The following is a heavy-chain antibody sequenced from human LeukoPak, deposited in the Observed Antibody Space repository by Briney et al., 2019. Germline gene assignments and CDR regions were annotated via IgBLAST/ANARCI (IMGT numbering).Heavy chain of an antibody. CDR3: ARGEGSVLRFLEWLYYFDY. J-gene: IGHJ4*02. D-gene: IGHD3-3*01. CDR1: GGSFSGYY. CDR2: INHSGST. Sequence: PSETLSLTCAVYGGSFSGYYWSWIRQPPGKGLEWIGEINHSGSTNYNPSLKSRVTISVDTSKNQFSLKLSSVTAADTAVYYCARGEGSVLRFLEWLYYFDYWGQGTLVTVSS. V-gene: IGHV4-34*01.